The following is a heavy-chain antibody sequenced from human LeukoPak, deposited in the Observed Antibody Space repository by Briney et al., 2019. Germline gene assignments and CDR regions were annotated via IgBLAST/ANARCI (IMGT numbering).Heavy chain of an antibody. D-gene: IGHD1-1*01. CDR3: ATMRELEFEEYYFDF. CDR1: GYSFTASW. Sequence: GESLKISCKGFGYSFTASWIGWVRQMPGKGLECMGIIYPGDSDSRYSPSFQGQVTMSVDKSTSTAYLQWSTMKASDTAMYYCATMRELEFEEYYFDFWGQGTLVTVSS. J-gene: IGHJ4*02. CDR2: IYPGDSDS. V-gene: IGHV5-51*01.